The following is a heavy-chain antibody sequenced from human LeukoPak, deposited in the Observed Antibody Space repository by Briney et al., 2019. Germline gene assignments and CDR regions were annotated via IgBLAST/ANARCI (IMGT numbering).Heavy chain of an antibody. V-gene: IGHV4-59*10. CDR3: AKSNGYALVDI. D-gene: IGHD3-16*01. Sequence: SETLSLTCAVYGGSFSGYYWSWIRQPAGKGLEWIGRIYTSGSTHYNPSLKSRVTISVDTSKNQFSLKLNSVTAADTAVYYCAKSNGYALVDIWGQGTMVTVFS. CDR1: GGSFSGYY. J-gene: IGHJ3*02. CDR2: IYTSGST.